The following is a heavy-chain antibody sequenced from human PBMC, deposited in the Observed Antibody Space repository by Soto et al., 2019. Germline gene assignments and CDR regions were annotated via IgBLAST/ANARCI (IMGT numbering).Heavy chain of an antibody. V-gene: IGHV3-23*01. Sequence: GGSLRLSCAASGFTFSSYAMSWVRQAPGKGLEWVSAISGSGGSTYYADSVKGRFAISRDNSKNTLYLQMTSLRPEDTAVYYCAKGGRQWLVTSDFNYWGQGALVTVSS. CDR1: GFTFSSYA. J-gene: IGHJ4*02. CDR2: ISGSGGST. D-gene: IGHD6-19*01. CDR3: AKGGRQWLVTSDFNY.